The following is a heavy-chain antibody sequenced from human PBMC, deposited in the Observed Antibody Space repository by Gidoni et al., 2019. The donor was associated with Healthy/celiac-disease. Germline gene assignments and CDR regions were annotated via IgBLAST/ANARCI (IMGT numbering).Heavy chain of an antibody. V-gene: IGHV3-21*01. CDR1: GFTFSRYR. J-gene: IGHJ4*02. D-gene: IGHD1-20*01. CDR3: ARVPNWNDEDY. CDR2: ISSSSSYI. Sequence: EVQLVESGGGLVQPGGSLRLSCAASGFTFSRYRMNWVRQAPGKGLECVSSISSSSSYIYYADSVKGRFTISRDNAKNSLYLQMNSLRAEDRAGYYCARVPNWNDEDYWGQGTLVTVSS.